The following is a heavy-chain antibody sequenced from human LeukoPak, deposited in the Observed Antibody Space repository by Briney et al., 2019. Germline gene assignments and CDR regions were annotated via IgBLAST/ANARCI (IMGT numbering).Heavy chain of an antibody. J-gene: IGHJ2*01. CDR2: ISDSGTI. CDR1: GFTFSSNA. D-gene: IGHD3-10*01. V-gene: IGHV3-48*02. CDR3: ARDAAKFGTYWYFDL. Sequence: GGSLRLSCAASGFTFSSNAMTWVRQAPGKGLEWGSYISDSGTIYYADSVKGRFTISRDNAKNSLYLQMNSLRDEDTAVYYCARDAAKFGTYWYFDLWGRGTLVTVSS.